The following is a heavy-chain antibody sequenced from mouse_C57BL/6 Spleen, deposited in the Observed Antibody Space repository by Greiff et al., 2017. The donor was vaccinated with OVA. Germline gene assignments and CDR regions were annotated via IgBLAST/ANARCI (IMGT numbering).Heavy chain of an antibody. D-gene: IGHD1-1*01. V-gene: IGHV1-83*01. CDR1: YTFTDYYM. J-gene: IGHJ4*01. CDR3: RGTTEMDY. CDR2: YPGSGNTY. Sequence: VQLQQSGPELVKPGASVKMSCKASGYTFTDYYMHWVKQKPGKGLEWIGEIYPGSGNTYYNEKFKGKATLTADTSSSTAYMQLSSLTSEDSAVYFCARGTTEMDYWGQGTSVTVSS.